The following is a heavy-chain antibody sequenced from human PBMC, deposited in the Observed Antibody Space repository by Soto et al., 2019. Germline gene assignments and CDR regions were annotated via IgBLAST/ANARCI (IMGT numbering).Heavy chain of an antibody. CDR3: AKRFDDSSTWSFDH. CDR2: ISGNGARA. J-gene: IGHJ4*02. Sequence: VSLRLSCAASGFTFDNYVMTWVRQAPGKGLEWVAGISGNGARAYYGDSVKGRFIVSRDNSKNTQYLQMNSLRVEDTALYYCAKRFDDSSTWSFDHWGLGTLVTVSS. D-gene: IGHD6-6*01. V-gene: IGHV3-23*01. CDR1: GFTFDNYV.